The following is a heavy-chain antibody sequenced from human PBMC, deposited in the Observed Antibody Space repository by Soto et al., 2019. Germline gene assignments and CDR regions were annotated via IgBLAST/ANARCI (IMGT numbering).Heavy chain of an antibody. CDR2: IKQDGSQK. J-gene: IGHJ5*02. Sequence: GGSLRLSCAASGFTFNTYWMSWVRQAPGKGLEWVANIKQDGSQKYYVDSVKGRFTIYRDNAKNSLYLQMNSLRAEDTAIYYCARPYCSGGSCYNWFDPWGQGTLVTVSS. CDR3: ARPYCSGGSCYNWFDP. V-gene: IGHV3-7*03. CDR1: GFTFNTYW. D-gene: IGHD2-15*01.